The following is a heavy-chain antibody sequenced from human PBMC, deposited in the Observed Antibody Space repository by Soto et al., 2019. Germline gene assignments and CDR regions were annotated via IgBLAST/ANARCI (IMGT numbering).Heavy chain of an antibody. CDR1: GGSISSGGYS. CDR3: ARLDFRMNWFDP. J-gene: IGHJ5*02. Sequence: TLARAGAVSGGSISSGGYSGSWIRQPPGKGLEWIGYIYHSGSTYYNPSLKSRVTISVDRSKNQFSLKLSSVTAADTAVYYCARLDFRMNWFDPWGQGTPVTVYS. V-gene: IGHV4-30-2*01. D-gene: IGHD3-3*01. CDR2: IYHSGST.